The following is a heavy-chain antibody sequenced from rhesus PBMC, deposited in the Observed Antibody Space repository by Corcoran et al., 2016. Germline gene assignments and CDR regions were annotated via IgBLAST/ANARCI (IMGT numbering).Heavy chain of an antibody. D-gene: IGHD3-16*01. J-gene: IGHJ4*01. CDR2: VEGSCGST. V-gene: IGHV4-76*01. CDR1: GGSISSGYD. Sequence: QVQLQESGPGVVKPSETLSLTCAVSGGSISSGYDWSWIRQPPGKGLEWIGNVEGSCGSTHYNPSLKIRVTISTEASRHQFSLKLSSVTAADTAVYYCARDGSYSGSYYGYWGQGVLGTVSS. CDR3: ARDGSYSGSYYGY.